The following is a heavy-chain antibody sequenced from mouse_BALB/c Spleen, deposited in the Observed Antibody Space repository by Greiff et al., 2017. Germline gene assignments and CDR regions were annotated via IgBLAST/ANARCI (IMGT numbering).Heavy chain of an antibody. CDR1: GFNIKDTY. D-gene: IGHD2-4*01. J-gene: IGHJ3*01. CDR2: IDPANGNT. CDR3: ARWGIYYDYDGFAY. V-gene: IGHV14-3*02. Sequence: EVQLQESGAELVKPGASVKLSCTASGFNIKDTYMHWVKQRPEQGLEWIGRIDPANGNTKYDPKFQGKATITADTSSNTAYLQLSSLTSEDTAVYYCARWGIYYDYDGFAYWGQGTLVTVSA.